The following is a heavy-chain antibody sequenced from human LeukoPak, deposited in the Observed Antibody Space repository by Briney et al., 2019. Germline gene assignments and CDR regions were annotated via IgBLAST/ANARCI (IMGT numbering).Heavy chain of an antibody. Sequence: SVTVTFKCSGGTFSIYTIRWVWHAPGPGLEWMGRIIPIFGTANYAQKFQGRVTITTDESTSTAYMERSRLRSEDTAVYYCARDPQGYYGSGSQRPDYYYYMDVWGKGTTVTVSS. CDR3: ARDPQGYYGSGSQRPDYYYYMDV. D-gene: IGHD3-10*01. J-gene: IGHJ6*03. V-gene: IGHV1-69*05. CDR2: IIPIFGTA. CDR1: GGTFSIYT.